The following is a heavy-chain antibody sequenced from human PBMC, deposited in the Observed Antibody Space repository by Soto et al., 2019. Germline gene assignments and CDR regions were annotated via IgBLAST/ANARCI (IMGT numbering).Heavy chain of an antibody. Sequence: PSETLSLTCTVSGGSISSSSYYWGWIRQPPGKGLEWIGSIYYSGSTYYNTSLKSRVTISVDTSKNQFSLKLSSVTAADTAVYYCARMWRGVTTRDYGTAVWGQGTTVTVSS. V-gene: IGHV4-39*01. D-gene: IGHD4-17*01. CDR2: IYYSGST. CDR3: ARMWRGVTTRDYGTAV. J-gene: IGHJ6*02. CDR1: GGSISSSSYY.